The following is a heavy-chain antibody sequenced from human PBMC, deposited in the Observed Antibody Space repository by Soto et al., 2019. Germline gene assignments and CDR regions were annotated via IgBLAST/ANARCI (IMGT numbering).Heavy chain of an antibody. J-gene: IGHJ6*02. Sequence: ASVKVYCKASGYTFTSYYMHWVRQAPGQGLEWMGIINPSGGSTSYAQKFQGRVTMTRDTSASTGDMELSSLRSEDTPVYYCARGFSDSVDYYYYGMDVWRQGSTVTVCS. D-gene: IGHD2-21*02. CDR2: INPSGGST. CDR1: GYTFTSYY. CDR3: ARGFSDSVDYYYYGMDV. V-gene: IGHV1-46*01.